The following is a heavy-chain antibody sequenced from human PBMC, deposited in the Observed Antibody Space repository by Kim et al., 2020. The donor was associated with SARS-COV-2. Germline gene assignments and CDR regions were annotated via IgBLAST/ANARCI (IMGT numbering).Heavy chain of an antibody. Sequence: NPALKSRVTISVDKSKNQFSLKLSSVTAADTAVYYCARVWYFVLGHWFDPWGQGTLVTVSS. D-gene: IGHD3-3*01. J-gene: IGHJ5*02. CDR3: ARVWYFVLGHWFDP. V-gene: IGHV4-4*02.